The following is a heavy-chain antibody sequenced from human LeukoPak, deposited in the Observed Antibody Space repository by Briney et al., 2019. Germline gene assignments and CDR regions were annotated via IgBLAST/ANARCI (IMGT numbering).Heavy chain of an antibody. D-gene: IGHD2-2*01. Sequence: PGGSLRLSCAASGFTFHNYAITWVRQAPGKGLEWVSTMSSTGINTYYADSVKGRFTLSRDNSKTTLYLQMNSLRAEDTAVYYCARDLGPAYYYYGMDVWGQGTTVTVSS. CDR2: MSSTGINT. V-gene: IGHV3-23*01. CDR1: GFTFHNYA. CDR3: ARDLGPAYYYYGMDV. J-gene: IGHJ6*02.